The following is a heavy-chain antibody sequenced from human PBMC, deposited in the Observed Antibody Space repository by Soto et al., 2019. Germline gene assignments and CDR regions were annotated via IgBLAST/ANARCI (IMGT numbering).Heavy chain of an antibody. CDR3: AKGLEITARPTFDY. Sequence: SETLSLTCTVSGGSISSYYWSWVRQPPGKGLEWIGYIYYSGSTNYNPSLKSRFTISVDTSKNQFSLTLSSVTAADTAVYYCAKGLEITARPTFDYWGQGTLVTVSS. D-gene: IGHD6-6*01. V-gene: IGHV4-59*01. CDR1: GGSISSYY. CDR2: IYYSGST. J-gene: IGHJ4*02.